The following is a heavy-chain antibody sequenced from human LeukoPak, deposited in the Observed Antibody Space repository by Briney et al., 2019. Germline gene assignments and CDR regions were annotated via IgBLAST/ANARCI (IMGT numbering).Heavy chain of an antibody. J-gene: IGHJ3*02. CDR2: ISRSSSYI. Sequence: KPGGSLRLSCAASGFTFSSYSMNWVRQAPGKGLEWVSSISRSSSYIYYADSVKGRFTISGDNAKNSLYLQMNSLRAEDTAVYYCARVTVVVPAAIQSYAFDIWGQGTMVTVSS. CDR1: GFTFSSYS. D-gene: IGHD2-2*01. CDR3: ARVTVVVPAAIQSYAFDI. V-gene: IGHV3-21*01.